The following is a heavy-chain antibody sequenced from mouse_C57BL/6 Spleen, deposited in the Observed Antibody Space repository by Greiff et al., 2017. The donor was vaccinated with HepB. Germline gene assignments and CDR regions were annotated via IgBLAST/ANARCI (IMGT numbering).Heavy chain of an antibody. Sequence: QVQLQQPGAELVKPGASVKLSCKASGYTFTSYWMHWVKQRPGQGLEWIGMIHPNSGSTNYNEKFKSKATLTVDKSSSTAYMQLSSLTSEDSAVYYCARRGTTAEGYFDVWGTGTTVTVSS. D-gene: IGHD1-2*01. CDR2: IHPNSGST. V-gene: IGHV1-64*01. J-gene: IGHJ1*03. CDR3: ARRGTTAEGYFDV. CDR1: GYTFTSYW.